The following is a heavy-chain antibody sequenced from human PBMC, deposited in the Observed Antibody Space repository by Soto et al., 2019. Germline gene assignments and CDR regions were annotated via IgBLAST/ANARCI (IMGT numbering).Heavy chain of an antibody. J-gene: IGHJ4*02. CDR1: GVPFSGYY. CDR3: ARGQWEDYVY. V-gene: IGHV4-34*01. Sequence: SETLSLTCAVYGVPFSGYYWSWIRQPPGKGLEWIGEINHSGSTNYNPSLKSRVTISVDTSKNQFSLKLSSVTAADTAVYYCARGQWEDYVYWGQGTLVTVSS. D-gene: IGHD1-26*01. CDR2: INHSGST.